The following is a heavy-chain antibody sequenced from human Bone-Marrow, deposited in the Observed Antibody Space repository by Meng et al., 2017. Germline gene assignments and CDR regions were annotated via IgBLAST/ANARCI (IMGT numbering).Heavy chain of an antibody. CDR3: ASSSLLWFGELFSY. CDR2: INSDGSST. Sequence: GESLKLSCAASGFTFSSYWMHWVRQAPGKGLVWVSRINSDGSSTSYADSVKGRFTISRDNAKNTLYLQMNRLRAEDTAVYYCASSSLLWFGELFSYWGQGTLVTVSS. D-gene: IGHD3-10*01. J-gene: IGHJ4*02. V-gene: IGHV3-74*01. CDR1: GFTFSSYW.